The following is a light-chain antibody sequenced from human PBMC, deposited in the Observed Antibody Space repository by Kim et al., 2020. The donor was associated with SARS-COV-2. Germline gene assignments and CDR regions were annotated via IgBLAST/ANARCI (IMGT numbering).Light chain of an antibody. CDR1: SSDVGSYNL. V-gene: IGLV2-23*02. CDR2: EVS. Sequence: QSITITCTGTSSDVGSYNLVSWYQQHPGKAPKLMIYEVSKRPSGVSNRFSGSKSGNSASLTISGLQAEDEADYYCCSYAGSSTYVVFGRGTQLTVL. J-gene: IGLJ2*01. CDR3: CSYAGSSTYVV.